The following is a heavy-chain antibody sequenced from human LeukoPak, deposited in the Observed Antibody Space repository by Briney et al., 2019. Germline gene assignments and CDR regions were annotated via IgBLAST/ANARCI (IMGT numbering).Heavy chain of an antibody. CDR3: ASGTRNYYDSSGPFDY. V-gene: IGHV3-15*01. Sequence: GGSLRLSCAASGFTFSNAWMSWVRQTPGKGLEWVGRIKSKTDGGTTDYAAPVKGRFTISRDDSKNTLYLQMNTLKTEDTAVYYCASGTRNYYDSSGPFDYWGQGTLVTVSS. D-gene: IGHD3-22*01. J-gene: IGHJ4*02. CDR1: GFTFSNAW. CDR2: IKSKTDGGTT.